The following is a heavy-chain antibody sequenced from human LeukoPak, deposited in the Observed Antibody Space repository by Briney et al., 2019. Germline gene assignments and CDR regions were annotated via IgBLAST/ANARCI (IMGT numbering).Heavy chain of an antibody. J-gene: IGHJ4*02. CDR3: ARGLFGYGSGSYPFDY. CDR2: ITTYNGNT. Sequence: ASVKVSCKASGYTFTSYGISWVRQAPGQGLEWMGWITTYNGNTSYVQKLQGRVTMTTDTSTSTAYMELRSLRSDDTAVYYCARGLFGYGSGSYPFDYWGQGTLVTVSS. V-gene: IGHV1-18*01. D-gene: IGHD3-10*01. CDR1: GYTFTSYG.